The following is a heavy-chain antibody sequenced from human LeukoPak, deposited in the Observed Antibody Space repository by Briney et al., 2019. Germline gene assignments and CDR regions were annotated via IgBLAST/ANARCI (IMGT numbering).Heavy chain of an antibody. V-gene: IGHV3-7*01. CDR1: GFTFSTYW. CDR2: IKQDGSEI. Sequence: GGSLRLSCAASGFTFSTYWMSWVRQAPGKGLEWVANIKQDGSEISYVDSVKGRFTISRDNAENSLYLQMNSLRAEDAAVYYCARNNPSGVWSFDYWGQGTLVTVSS. CDR3: ARNNPSGVWSFDY. J-gene: IGHJ4*02. D-gene: IGHD1-14*01.